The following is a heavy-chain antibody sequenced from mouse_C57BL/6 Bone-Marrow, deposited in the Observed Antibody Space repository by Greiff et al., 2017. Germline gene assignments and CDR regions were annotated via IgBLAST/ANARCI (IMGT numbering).Heavy chain of an antibody. J-gene: IGHJ2*01. D-gene: IGHD1-1*01. CDR2: IRNKANNHAT. Sequence: EVQLVESGGGLVQPGGSMTLSCAASGFTFSDAWMDWVRQSPGKGLEWVAEIRNKANNHATYYAESVKGRFTISRDDSKSSVYLQMNSLRAEDTGIDYCTRGYGSSPYYFDYWGQGTTLTVSS. CDR1: GFTFSDAW. CDR3: TRGYGSSPYYFDY. V-gene: IGHV6-6*01.